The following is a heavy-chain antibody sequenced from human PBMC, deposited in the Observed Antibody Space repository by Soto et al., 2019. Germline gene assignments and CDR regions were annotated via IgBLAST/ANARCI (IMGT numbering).Heavy chain of an antibody. CDR3: ARQKDYYDSSGYRLFDY. Sequence: QLQLQESGPGLVEPSETLSLTCTVSGGSISSSNYYWGWIRQPPGKGLEGIGSVFYTGSTYYNQSLNCRVTISEDTSQKQVSLQRDSVTAADTAVYYCARQKDYYDSSGYRLFDYWGQGTLVTVSS. CDR1: GGSISSSNYY. J-gene: IGHJ4*02. D-gene: IGHD3-22*01. CDR2: VFYTGST. V-gene: IGHV4-39*01.